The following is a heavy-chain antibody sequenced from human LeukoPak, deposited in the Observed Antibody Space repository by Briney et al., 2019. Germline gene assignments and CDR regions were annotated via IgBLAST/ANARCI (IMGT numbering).Heavy chain of an antibody. Sequence: SVKVSCKASGGTFSSYAISWVRQAPGQGLEWMGWISAYNGNTNYAQKLQGRVTMTTDTSTSTAYMELRSLRSDDTAVYYCARDPLLLWFGEPLDYWGQGTLVTVSS. CDR3: ARDPLLLWFGEPLDY. V-gene: IGHV1-18*01. CDR2: ISAYNGNT. CDR1: GGTFSSYA. D-gene: IGHD3-10*01. J-gene: IGHJ4*02.